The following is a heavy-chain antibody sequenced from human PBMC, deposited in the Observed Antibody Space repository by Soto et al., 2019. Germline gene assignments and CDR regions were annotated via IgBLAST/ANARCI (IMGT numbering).Heavy chain of an antibody. CDR3: ARGVRGTTVTKDYYYGMDV. CDR1: GGSFSGYY. CDR2: INHSGST. D-gene: IGHD4-17*01. Sequence: TSETLSLTCAVYGGSFSGYYWSWIRQPPGKGLEWIGEINHSGSTNYNPSLKSRVTISVDTSKNQFSLKLSSVTAADTAVYYCARGVRGTTVTKDYYYGMDVWGQGTTVTVSS. V-gene: IGHV4-34*01. J-gene: IGHJ6*02.